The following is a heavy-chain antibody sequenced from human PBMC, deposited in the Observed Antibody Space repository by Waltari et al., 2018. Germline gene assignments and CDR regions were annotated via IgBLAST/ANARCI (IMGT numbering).Heavy chain of an antibody. CDR2: IYNSGST. D-gene: IGHD2-2*01. Sequence: EVQLVDSGGGLIQPGGSLRLSCAASGFTVSGNYMSWVRQAPGKGLEWVSIIYNSGSTYYADSGKGRFTISRNNSKNTLYLQMNSLRTDDTAVYYCARAPIYGQLHYWYFDLWGRGTLVTVSS. V-gene: IGHV3-53*01. J-gene: IGHJ2*01. CDR3: ARAPIYGQLHYWYFDL. CDR1: GFTVSGNY.